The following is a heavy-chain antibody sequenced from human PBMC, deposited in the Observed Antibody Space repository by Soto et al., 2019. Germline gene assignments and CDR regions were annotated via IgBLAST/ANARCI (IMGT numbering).Heavy chain of an antibody. Sequence: PWGSLRVSCASSVFTFSIYGMHWVRQAPGKGLEWVAVISYDGSNKYYADSVKGRFTISRDNSKNTLYLQMNSLRAEDTAVYYCPKSDSSSSQFYYFDYWGQGTMVTVSS. CDR3: PKSDSSSSQFYYFDY. CDR2: ISYDGSNK. D-gene: IGHD6-13*01. J-gene: IGHJ4*02. V-gene: IGHV3-30*18. CDR1: VFTFSIYG.